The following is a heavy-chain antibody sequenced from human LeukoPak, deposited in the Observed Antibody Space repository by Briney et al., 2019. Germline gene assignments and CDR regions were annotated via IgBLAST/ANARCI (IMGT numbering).Heavy chain of an antibody. CDR3: ARAIAAAGNYYYYGMDV. V-gene: IGHV1-2*02. CDR2: ISPNSGGT. J-gene: IGHJ6*02. Sequence: ASVKVSCKASGYTFTGYYMHWVRQAPGQGLEWMGWISPNSGGTNYAQKFQGRVTMTRDTSISTAYMELSRLRSDDTAVYYCARAIAAAGNYYYYGMDVWGQGTTVTVSS. CDR1: GYTFTGYY. D-gene: IGHD6-13*01.